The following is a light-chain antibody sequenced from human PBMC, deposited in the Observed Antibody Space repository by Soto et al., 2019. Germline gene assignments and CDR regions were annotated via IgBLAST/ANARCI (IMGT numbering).Light chain of an antibody. Sequence: QSVLTQPASVSGSPGQSITISCTGTSSDVGGYNSVSWYQQHPGKAPKIMIFEVSNRPSGVSNRFSGSKSGNTASLTISGPQTEDEADYYCSSYTTSSTLVFGIGTKVTV. V-gene: IGLV2-14*01. CDR2: EVS. CDR3: SSYTTSSTLV. J-gene: IGLJ1*01. CDR1: SSDVGGYNS.